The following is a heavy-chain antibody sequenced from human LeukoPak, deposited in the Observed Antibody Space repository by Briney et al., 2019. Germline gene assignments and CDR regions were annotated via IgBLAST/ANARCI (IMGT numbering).Heavy chain of an antibody. J-gene: IGHJ4*02. CDR2: ISGSGGST. D-gene: IGHD3-22*01. CDR1: GFTFSSYA. V-gene: IGHV3-23*01. CDR3: AKDSPNYYDSSGLYYFDY. Sequence: GGSLRLSCAASGFTFSSYAMSWVCQAPGKGLEWVSAISGSGGSTYYADSVKGRFTISRDNSKNTLYLQMNSLRAEDTAVYYCAKDSPNYYDSSGLYYFDYWGQGTLVTVSS.